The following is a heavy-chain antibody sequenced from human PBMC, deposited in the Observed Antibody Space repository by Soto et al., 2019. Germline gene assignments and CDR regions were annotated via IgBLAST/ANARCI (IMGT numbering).Heavy chain of an antibody. CDR1: GGTFSSYA. Sequence: SVKVSCKXSGGTFSSYAISWVRQAPGQGLEWMGGIIPIFGTANYAQRFQGRVTITADKSTSTAYMELSSLRSEDTAVYYCARGPRYSSSYWFDPWGQGTLVTVSS. D-gene: IGHD6-13*01. V-gene: IGHV1-69*06. CDR3: ARGPRYSSSYWFDP. J-gene: IGHJ5*02. CDR2: IIPIFGTA.